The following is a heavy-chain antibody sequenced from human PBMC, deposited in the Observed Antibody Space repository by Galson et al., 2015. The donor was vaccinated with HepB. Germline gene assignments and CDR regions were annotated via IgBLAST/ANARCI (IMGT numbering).Heavy chain of an antibody. CDR1: GFTFDDYA. D-gene: IGHD6-13*01. V-gene: IGHV3-9*01. CDR3: AKERAAAGFYYYGMDV. Sequence: LRLSCAASGFTFDDYAMHWVRQAPGKGLEWVSGISWNSGSIGYADSVKGRFTISRDNAKNSLYLQMNSLRAEDTALYYCAKERAAAGFYYYGMDVWGQGTTVTVSS. CDR2: ISWNSGSI. J-gene: IGHJ6*02.